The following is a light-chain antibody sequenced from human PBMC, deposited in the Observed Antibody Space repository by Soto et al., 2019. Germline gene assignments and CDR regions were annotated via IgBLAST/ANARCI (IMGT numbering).Light chain of an antibody. CDR1: QGIRND. Sequence: IQMTQSPSSLSASVGDRVTITCRASQGIRNDLAWFQQKPGKVPKLLIYATSTLQSGVPSRFSGSGFGTDFTLTISSLQPEDVATYYCQKHNSAPLFFGPGTKVDIK. J-gene: IGKJ3*01. CDR2: ATS. V-gene: IGKV1-27*01. CDR3: QKHNSAPLF.